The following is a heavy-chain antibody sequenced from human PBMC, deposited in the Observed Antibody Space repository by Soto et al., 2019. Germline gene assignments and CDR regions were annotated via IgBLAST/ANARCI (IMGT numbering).Heavy chain of an antibody. CDR1: EFTFSSYW. J-gene: IGHJ5*02. Sequence: GGSLRLSCAASEFTFSSYWMSWVRQAPGKGLEWVANIKQDGSEKYHADSVKGRFTISRDNAKNSLYLQMNSLRVEDTAMYYCARDPGYCSSGSCRWFDPWGQGTLVTVSS. V-gene: IGHV3-7*03. CDR3: ARDPGYCSSGSCRWFDP. D-gene: IGHD2-15*01. CDR2: IKQDGSEK.